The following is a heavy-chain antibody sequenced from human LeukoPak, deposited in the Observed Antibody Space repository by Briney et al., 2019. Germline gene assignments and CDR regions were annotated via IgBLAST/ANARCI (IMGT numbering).Heavy chain of an antibody. J-gene: IGHJ4*02. Sequence: PSETLSLTCAVYGGSFSGYYWSWIRQPPGKGLEWIGEINHSGRTNYNPSLKSRVTISVDTSKNQFSLKLSSVTAADTAVYYCARGVRYYYGSGSSINDYWGQGTLVTVSS. V-gene: IGHV4-34*01. CDR1: GGSFSGYY. CDR3: ARGVRYYYGSGSSINDY. D-gene: IGHD3-10*01. CDR2: INHSGRT.